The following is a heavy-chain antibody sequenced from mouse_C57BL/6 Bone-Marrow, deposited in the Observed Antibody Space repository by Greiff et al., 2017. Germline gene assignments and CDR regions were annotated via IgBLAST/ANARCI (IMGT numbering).Heavy chain of an antibody. CDR2: INPSNGGT. V-gene: IGHV1-53*01. CDR1: GYTFTSYW. D-gene: IGHD2-3*01. J-gene: IGHJ3*01. CDR3: ARLGDGYYDWVWFAY. Sequence: QVQLQQPGTELVKPGASVKLSCKASGYTFTSYWMHWVKQRPGQGLEWIGNINPSNGGTNYNEKFKSKATLTVDKSSSPAYMQLSSLTSEDSAVYYCARLGDGYYDWVWFAYWGQGTLVTVSA.